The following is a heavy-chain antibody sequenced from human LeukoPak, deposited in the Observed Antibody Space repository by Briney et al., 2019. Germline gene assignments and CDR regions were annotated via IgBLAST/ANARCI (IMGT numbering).Heavy chain of an antibody. CDR1: GGSFSGYY. J-gene: IGHJ4*02. D-gene: IGHD4-17*01. CDR3: ARALLRWYSYYFDY. V-gene: IGHV4-34*01. CDR2: INHSGST. Sequence: ASETLSLTCAVYGGSFSGYYWSWIRQPPGKGLEWIGEINHSGSTNYNPSLKSRVTVSVDTSKNQFSLKLSSVTAADTAVYYCARALLRWYSYYFDYWGQGTLVTVSS.